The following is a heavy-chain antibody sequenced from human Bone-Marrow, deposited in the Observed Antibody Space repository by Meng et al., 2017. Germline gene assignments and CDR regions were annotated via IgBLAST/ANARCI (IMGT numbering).Heavy chain of an antibody. CDR1: VGSMSSIDW. V-gene: IGHV4/OR15-8*02. D-gene: IGHD6-19*01. CDR3: ASWIYSCGWQ. CDR2: IYHGWDT. Sequence: QVQVQGSGPGLVKPSGNLSLTCVVSVGSMSSIDWWSWVRQPPGKGLEWIGEIYHGWDTNYNPSLKSRVTIAIDKSKNQFFLKLSSVTAADTAVYYCASWIYSCGWQWGQGALVTVSS. J-gene: IGHJ4*02.